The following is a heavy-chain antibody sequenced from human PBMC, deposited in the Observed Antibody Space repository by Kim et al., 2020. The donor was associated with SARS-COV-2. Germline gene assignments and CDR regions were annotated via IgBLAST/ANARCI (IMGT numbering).Heavy chain of an antibody. J-gene: IGHJ4*02. CDR2: ISNDGSNK. Sequence: GGSLRLSCVGSGFTLSSHGMHWVRQAPGKGLEWVAVISNDGSNKFCADSVKGRFTISRDNSKNTLYLQMNSLRVEDTAVYYCARSSLVCSGGTCYGEDFDYWGQGTLVTVSS. D-gene: IGHD2-15*01. CDR3: ARSSLVCSGGTCYGEDFDY. CDR1: GFTLSSHG. V-gene: IGHV3-30*03.